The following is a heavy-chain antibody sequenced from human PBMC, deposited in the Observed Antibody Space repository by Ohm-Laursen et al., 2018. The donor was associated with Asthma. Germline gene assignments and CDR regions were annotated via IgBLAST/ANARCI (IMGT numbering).Heavy chain of an antibody. V-gene: IGHV3-7*01. CDR3: ARLATSMDY. Sequence: SLRLSCTAPGFTFSSYWMSWVRQAPGKGLEWVANIKQDGSEKYYVDSVKGRFTISRDNAKNSLYLQMNSLRAEDTAVYYCARLATSMDYWGQGTLVTVSS. J-gene: IGHJ4*02. CDR2: IKQDGSEK. D-gene: IGHD5-12*01. CDR1: GFTFSSYW.